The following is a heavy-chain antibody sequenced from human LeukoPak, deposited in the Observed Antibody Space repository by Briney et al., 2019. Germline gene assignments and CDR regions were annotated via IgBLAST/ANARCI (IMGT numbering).Heavy chain of an antibody. CDR1: GYTFTSYD. V-gene: IGHV1-8*01. D-gene: IGHD6-6*01. CDR3: ARVLTYSSSSRPPFGY. Sequence: ASVKVSRTASGYTFTSYDINWVRQATGQGLEWMGWMNPNSGNTGYAQKFQGRVTMTRNTSISTAYMELSSLRSEDTAVYYCARVLTYSSSSRPPFGYWGQGTLVTVSS. CDR2: MNPNSGNT. J-gene: IGHJ4*02.